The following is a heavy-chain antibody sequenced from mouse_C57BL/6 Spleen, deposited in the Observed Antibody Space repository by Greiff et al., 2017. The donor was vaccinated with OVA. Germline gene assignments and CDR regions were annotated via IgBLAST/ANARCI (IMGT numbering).Heavy chain of an antibody. D-gene: IGHD1-1*01. CDR1: GYTFTSYW. CDR2: IDPSDSYT. V-gene: IGHV1-50*01. CDR3: ASKGTTVPNWYFDV. J-gene: IGHJ1*03. Sequence: QVQLQQPGAELVKPGASVKLSCKASGYTFTSYWMQWVKQRPGQGLEWIGEIDPSDSYTNYNQKFKGKATLTVDTSSSTAYMQLSSLTSEDSAVYYCASKGTTVPNWYFDVWGTGTTVTVSS.